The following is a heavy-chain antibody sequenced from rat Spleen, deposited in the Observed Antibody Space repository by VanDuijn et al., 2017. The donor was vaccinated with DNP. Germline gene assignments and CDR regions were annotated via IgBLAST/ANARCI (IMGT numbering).Heavy chain of an antibody. CDR3: ARWPGYNPPYAMDA. D-gene: IGHD1-4*01. V-gene: IGHV3-3*01. J-gene: IGHJ4*01. Sequence: EMQLQESGPGLVKTSQSLSLTCSVTGYSITSSYRWNWIRKFPGNKLEWMGSVNSAGTTNYNPSLKSRISITRDTSKNQLFLQVNSVTTEDTATYYCARWPGYNPPYAMDAWGQGTSVTVSS. CDR1: GYSITSSYR. CDR2: VNSAGTT.